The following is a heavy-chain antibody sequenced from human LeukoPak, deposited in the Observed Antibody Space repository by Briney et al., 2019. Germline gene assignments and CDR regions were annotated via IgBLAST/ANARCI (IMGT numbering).Heavy chain of an antibody. Sequence: SETLSLTCIVSGGSISSSSYYWGWIRQPPGKGLEWIGSIYYSGSTYYNPSLKSRVTISVDTSKNQFSLKLSSVTAADTAVYYCARGYGFGDVWGKGTTVTVSS. D-gene: IGHD3-10*01. CDR2: IYYSGST. CDR1: GGSISSSSYY. V-gene: IGHV4-39*07. J-gene: IGHJ6*04. CDR3: ARGYGFGDV.